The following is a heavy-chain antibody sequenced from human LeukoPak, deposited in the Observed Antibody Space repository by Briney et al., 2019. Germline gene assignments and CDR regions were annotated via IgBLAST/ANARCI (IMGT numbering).Heavy chain of an antibody. CDR1: GFSFSSYG. D-gene: IGHD4-17*01. CDR2: IRDDGSNK. Sequence: GGSLRLSCAAAGFSFSSYGMHWVRQAPGKGLEWVAFIRDDGSNKYNADSVKGRFTISRDNSKNTLYLQMNSLRAEDTAVYYCATAYGDFRAEGRYFDSWGQGTLVTVSS. J-gene: IGHJ4*02. CDR3: ATAYGDFRAEGRYFDS. V-gene: IGHV3-30*02.